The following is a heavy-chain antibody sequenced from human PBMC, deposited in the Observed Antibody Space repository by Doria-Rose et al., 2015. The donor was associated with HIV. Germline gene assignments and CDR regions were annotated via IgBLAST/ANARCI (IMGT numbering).Heavy chain of an antibody. D-gene: IGHD6-13*01. Sequence: QVTLKESGPVLVKPTETLTLTCTVSGVSLSSPGMGVSWIRQPPGKALEWLANIFSDDERSCTPSLRSRLTSSRGTANSQEVLTMTDMDPVDTATYYCARIKSSRWYHKYYFDFWGQGTLVIVSA. CDR3: ARIKSSRWYHKYYFDF. J-gene: IGHJ4*02. V-gene: IGHV2-26*01. CDR2: IFSDDER. CDR1: GVSLSSPGMG.